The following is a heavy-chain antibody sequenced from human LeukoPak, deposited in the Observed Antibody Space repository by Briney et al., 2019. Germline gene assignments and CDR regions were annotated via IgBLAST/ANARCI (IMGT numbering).Heavy chain of an antibody. V-gene: IGHV3-23*01. Sequence: PGGSLRLSCAASGFTFSSYGMSWVRQAPGKGLEWVSAISGSGGTTYYADSVKGRFTISRDNSRNTLYVQMNSLRAEDTAVYYSAKGYCSTTGCSAGYWGQGTLVTVSS. CDR2: ISGSGGTT. D-gene: IGHD2-2*01. J-gene: IGHJ4*02. CDR3: AKGYCSTTGCSAGY. CDR1: GFTFSSYG.